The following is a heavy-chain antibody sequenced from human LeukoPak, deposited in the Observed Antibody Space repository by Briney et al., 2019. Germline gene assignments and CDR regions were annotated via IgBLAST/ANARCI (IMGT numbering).Heavy chain of an antibody. D-gene: IGHD6-19*01. CDR3: ARASSGHQNFDY. Sequence: SETLSLTCTVSGGSISGYYWTWIRQSPGKRPEWLAYIRYTGSTNYNPSLKSRVTISVDTSKNQFSLKLSSVTAADTAVYYCARASSGHQNFDYWGQGTLVTVSS. V-gene: IGHV4-59*01. CDR1: GGSISGYY. CDR2: IRYTGST. J-gene: IGHJ4*02.